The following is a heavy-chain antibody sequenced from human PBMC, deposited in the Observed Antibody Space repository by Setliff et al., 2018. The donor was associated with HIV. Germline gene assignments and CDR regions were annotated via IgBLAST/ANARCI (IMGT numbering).Heavy chain of an antibody. CDR1: GFSISSDGFY. CDR3: ARYRRDDYYLTAYFDS. J-gene: IGHJ4*02. D-gene: IGHD1-26*01. CDR2: IYITEDT. Sequence: SETLSLTCTLSGFSISSDGFYWNWIRQRPGKGLEWIGHIYITEDTDYNPSLKSRVTISVDTSKNQFSLKLSSLTAADTAVYYCARYRRDDYYLTAYFDSWGQGTLVTVSS. V-gene: IGHV4-61*08.